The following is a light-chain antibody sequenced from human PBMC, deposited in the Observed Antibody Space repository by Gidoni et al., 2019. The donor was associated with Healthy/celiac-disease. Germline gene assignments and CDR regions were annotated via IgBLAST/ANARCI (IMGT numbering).Light chain of an antibody. CDR2: AAS. V-gene: IGKV1-8*01. Sequence: AIRLTQSPSSFSASTGDRVTITCRASQGISSYLAWYQQKPGKAPKLLIYAASTLQSGVPSRFSGSGSGTDFTLTSSCLQSEDFATYYCKQYYSYPWTFGQGTKVEIK. CDR1: QGISSY. CDR3: KQYYSYPWT. J-gene: IGKJ1*01.